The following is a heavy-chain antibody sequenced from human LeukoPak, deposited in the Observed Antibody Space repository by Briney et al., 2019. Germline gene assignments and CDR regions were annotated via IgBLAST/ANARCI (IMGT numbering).Heavy chain of an antibody. CDR2: IFYSGTT. D-gene: IGHD1-26*01. J-gene: IGHJ4*02. CDR1: GDSISSHY. Sequence: SETVSLTCTVSGDSISSHYWSWIRQTPGKGLEWMGQIFYSGTTNYNPSLKSRVTILVDTSKSQFSLKLTSVTAADTAVCYCARDIRAVGATLYFDYWGQGTLVTVSS. CDR3: ARDIRAVGATLYFDY. V-gene: IGHV4-59*11.